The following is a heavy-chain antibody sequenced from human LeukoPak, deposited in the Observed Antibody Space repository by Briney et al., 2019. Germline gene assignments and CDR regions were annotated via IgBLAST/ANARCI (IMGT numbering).Heavy chain of an antibody. CDR2: INPSGGST. D-gene: IGHD2-2*01. Sequence: ASVEVSCKASGYTFTSYYMHWVRQAPGQGLEWMGIINPSGGSTSYAQKFQGRVTMTRDTSTSTVYMELSSLRSEDTAVYYCARSPRGSQLPFSWFYPWGQGTLVTVSS. J-gene: IGHJ5*02. V-gene: IGHV1-46*03. CDR1: GYTFTSYY. CDR3: ARSPRGSQLPFSWFYP.